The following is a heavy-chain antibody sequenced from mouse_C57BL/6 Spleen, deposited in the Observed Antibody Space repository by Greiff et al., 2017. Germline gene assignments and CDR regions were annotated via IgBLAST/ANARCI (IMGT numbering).Heavy chain of an antibody. D-gene: IGHD2-4*01. CDR3: TNICYDYAGRVY. Sequence: VQLVESGAELVRPGASVTLSCKASGYTFTDYEMHWVKQTPVHGLEWIGAIDPETGGTAYNQKFKGKAILTADKSSSTAYMELHSLTSEDSAVYYCTNICYDYAGRVYWGQGTSRTVSS. CDR1: GYTFTDYE. J-gene: IGHJ2*02. CDR2: IDPETGGT. V-gene: IGHV1-15*01.